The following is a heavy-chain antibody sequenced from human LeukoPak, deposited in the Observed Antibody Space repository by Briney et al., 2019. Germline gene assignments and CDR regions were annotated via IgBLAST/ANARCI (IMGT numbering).Heavy chain of an antibody. CDR1: GITFSSYW. J-gene: IGHJ4*02. Sequence: QPGGSLRLSCAASGITFSSYWMSWVRQAPGKGLEWVANIKEDGSEKYSVDSVKGRFTISRDNAKNSLYLQINSLRAEDTAVYYCARGRWSGSILCYFVHWGQGTLVTVSS. CDR3: ARGRWSGSILCYFVH. CDR2: IKEDGSEK. V-gene: IGHV3-7*01. D-gene: IGHD3-3*01.